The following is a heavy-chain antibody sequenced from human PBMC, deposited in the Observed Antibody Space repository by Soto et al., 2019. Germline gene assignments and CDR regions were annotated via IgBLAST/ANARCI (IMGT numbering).Heavy chain of an antibody. Sequence: GGSLRLSCAASGFTFSSYWMSWVRQAPGKGLEWVSGITGSGDKTYYADSVKGRFIISRDNSENTLYLQMNSLSAEDTALYYCARDCSSSSCSVWRYWGQGTQVTVSS. CDR3: ARDCSSSSCSVWRY. V-gene: IGHV3-23*01. CDR2: ITGSGDKT. J-gene: IGHJ4*02. D-gene: IGHD2-2*01. CDR1: GFTFSSYW.